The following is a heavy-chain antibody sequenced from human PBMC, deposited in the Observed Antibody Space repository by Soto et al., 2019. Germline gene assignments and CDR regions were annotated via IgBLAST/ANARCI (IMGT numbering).Heavy chain of an antibody. Sequence: SETLSLTCTVSGGSISSYYWSWIRQPPGKGLEWIGYIYYSGSTNYNPSLKSRVTISVDTSRNTLYLQMDSLRAEDTAVYYCAKGAYDRGYYYNFDYWGQGTLVTVS. V-gene: IGHV4-59*12. CDR1: GGSISSYY. CDR3: AKGAYDRGYYYNFDY. J-gene: IGHJ4*02. CDR2: IYYSGST. D-gene: IGHD3-22*01.